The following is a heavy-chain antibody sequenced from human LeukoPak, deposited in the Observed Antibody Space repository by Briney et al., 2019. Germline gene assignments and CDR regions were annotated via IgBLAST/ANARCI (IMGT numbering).Heavy chain of an antibody. D-gene: IGHD6-19*01. Sequence: GGSLRLSRAASGFPLDDYAMHWVRQAPGKGLEWVSGISWYSGSIGYADSVKGRFTLSRDNAKNSLYLQMNSLRAEDTALYYCAKDSRKAGSGWYVPSHYYYYGMDVWGQGTTVTVSS. J-gene: IGHJ6*02. CDR2: ISWYSGSI. CDR3: AKDSRKAGSGWYVPSHYYYYGMDV. V-gene: IGHV3-9*01. CDR1: GFPLDDYA.